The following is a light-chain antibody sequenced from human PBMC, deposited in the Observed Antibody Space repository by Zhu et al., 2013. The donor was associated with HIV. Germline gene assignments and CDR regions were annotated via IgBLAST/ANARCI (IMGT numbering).Light chain of an antibody. CDR1: QSVLYSSNNKNY. CDR3: QQSHSSPPT. CDR2: WAS. V-gene: IGKV4-1*01. J-gene: IGKJ1*01. Sequence: DIVMTQSPDSLAVSLGERATINCKSSQSVLYSSNNKNYLAWYQQKPGQPPKLLIYWASTRESGVPDRFSGSGSGTDFTLTISSLQPEDFAIYYCQQSHSSPPTFGPGTRVEVK.